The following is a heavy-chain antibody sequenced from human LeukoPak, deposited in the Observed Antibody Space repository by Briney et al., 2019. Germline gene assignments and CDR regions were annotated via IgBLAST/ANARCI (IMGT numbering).Heavy chain of an antibody. Sequence: KTGGSLRLSCAASGFTFSSYSMNWVHQAPGKGLEWVSSISSSSSYIYYADSVKGRFTISRDNAKNSLYLQMNSLSADDTAVYYCAGTTTTCCNQWGQGTLVTVSS. CDR1: GFTFSSYS. J-gene: IGHJ4*02. V-gene: IGHV3-21*01. D-gene: IGHD4-11*01. CDR2: ISSSSSYI. CDR3: AGTTTTCCNQ.